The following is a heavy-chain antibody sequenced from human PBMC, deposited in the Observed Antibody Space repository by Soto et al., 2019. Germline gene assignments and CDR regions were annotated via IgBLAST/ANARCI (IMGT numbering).Heavy chain of an antibody. J-gene: IGHJ6*02. CDR3: ARTRSFALGFYYDGMDV. V-gene: IGHV5-51*01. CDR2: IYPGDSDT. Sequence: GESLKIYCQGSGYSFASYWIGWVRQMPGKXLEWMGIIYPGDSDTRYSPSFQGQVTISADKSLRTAYLQWTSLKASDTALYYCARTRSFALGFYYDGMDVWGPGTTVTVSS. D-gene: IGHD3-16*01. CDR1: GYSFASYW.